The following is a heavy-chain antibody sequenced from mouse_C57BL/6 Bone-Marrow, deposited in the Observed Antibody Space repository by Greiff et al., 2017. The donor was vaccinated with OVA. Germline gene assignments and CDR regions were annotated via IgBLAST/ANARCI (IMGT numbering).Heavy chain of an antibody. CDR1: GFTFSDYY. V-gene: IGHV5-12*01. CDR2: ISNGGGST. Sequence: EVMLVESGGGLVQPGGSLKLSCAASGFTFSDYYMYWVRQTPEKRLEWVAYISNGGGSTYYPATVKGRFTISRDNAKNTLYLQMSRLKSEDTAMYYCARHYYGFFDYWGQGTTLTVSS. D-gene: IGHD1-1*01. CDR3: ARHYYGFFDY. J-gene: IGHJ2*01.